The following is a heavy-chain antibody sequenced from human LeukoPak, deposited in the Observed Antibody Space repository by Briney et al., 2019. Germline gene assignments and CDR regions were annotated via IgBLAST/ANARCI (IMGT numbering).Heavy chain of an antibody. CDR1: GFTVSSNY. D-gene: IGHD4-17*01. J-gene: IGHJ2*01. CDR2: ISWNSGSI. Sequence: GGSLRLSCAASGFTVSSNYMSWVRQAPGKGLEWVSGISWNSGSIGYADSVKGRFTISRDNAKNSLYLQMNSLRAEDTALYYCAKALAPVTPGWYFDLWGRGTLVTVSS. CDR3: AKALAPVTPGWYFDL. V-gene: IGHV3-9*01.